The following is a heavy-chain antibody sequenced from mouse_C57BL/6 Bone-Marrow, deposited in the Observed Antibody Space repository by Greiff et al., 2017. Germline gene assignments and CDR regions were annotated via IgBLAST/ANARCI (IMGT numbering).Heavy chain of an antibody. V-gene: IGHV10-1*01. CDR3: VRSLNWNYYAMDD. CDR2: IRSKSNNYAT. D-gene: IGHD4-1*01. Sequence: EVQLVESGGGLVQPKGSLKLSCAASGFSFNTYAMNWVRQAPGKGLEWVARIRSKSNNYATYYADSVKDRFTISRDDSESMLYLQMNNLKTEDTAMYYCVRSLNWNYYAMDDWGQGTSVTVSS. CDR1: GFSFNTYA. J-gene: IGHJ4*01.